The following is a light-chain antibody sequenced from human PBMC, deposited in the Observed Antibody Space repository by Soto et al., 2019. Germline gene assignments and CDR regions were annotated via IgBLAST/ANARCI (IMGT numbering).Light chain of an antibody. CDR1: QSISSW. J-gene: IGKJ2*01. CDR2: DAS. CDR3: QQYNSYSYT. V-gene: IGKV1-5*01. Sequence: DIQMTQSPSTLSASVGDRVTITCRASQSISSWLAWYQQKPGKAPKLLIYDASSLESGVPSRFSGSGSGTEFTLTSSSLQPEDFSTYYCQQYNSYSYTFGQGTKLEIK.